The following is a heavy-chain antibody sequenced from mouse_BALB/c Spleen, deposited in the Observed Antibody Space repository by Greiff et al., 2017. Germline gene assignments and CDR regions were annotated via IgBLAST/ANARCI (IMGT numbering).Heavy chain of an antibody. D-gene: IGHD2-1*01. CDR3: AREGPYGNYGAWFAY. CDR1: GYTFTDYN. CDR2: INPNNGGT. J-gene: IGHJ3*01. Sequence: VQLKQSGPELVKPGASVKIPCKASGYTFTDYNMDWVKQSHGKSLEWIGDINPNNGGTIYNQKFKGKATLTVDKSSSTAYMELRSLTSEDTAVYYCAREGPYGNYGAWFAYWGQGTLVTVSA. V-gene: IGHV1-18*01.